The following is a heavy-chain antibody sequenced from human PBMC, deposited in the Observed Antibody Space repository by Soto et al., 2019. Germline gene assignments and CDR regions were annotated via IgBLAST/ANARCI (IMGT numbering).Heavy chain of an antibody. Sequence: QVQLQESGPGLVKPSETLSLTCTVSVDSFSRYYWSWIRQPPGKGLEWIGYVYYSGNTDYNPSLTSRVTISIDTSNNQFSLTLTSVTAADTAVYYCVNDRGSSGWVFESWGPGTLVTVSS. CDR2: VYYSGNT. CDR3: VNDRGSSGWVFES. V-gene: IGHV4-59*01. D-gene: IGHD6-19*01. CDR1: VDSFSRYY. J-gene: IGHJ4*02.